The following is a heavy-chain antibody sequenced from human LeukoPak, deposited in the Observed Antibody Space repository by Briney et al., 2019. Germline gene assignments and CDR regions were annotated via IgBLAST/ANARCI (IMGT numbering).Heavy chain of an antibody. V-gene: IGHV3-48*01. D-gene: IGHD3-3*01. CDR2: ISSSSSTI. CDR3: ARGDVLRFLEWPHDY. Sequence: GGSLRLSCAASGFTFSSYAMSWVRQAPGKGLEWVSYISSSSSTIYYADSAKGRFTISRDNAKNSLYLQMNSLRAEDTAVYYCARGDVLRFLEWPHDYWGQGTLVTVSS. J-gene: IGHJ4*02. CDR1: GFTFSSYA.